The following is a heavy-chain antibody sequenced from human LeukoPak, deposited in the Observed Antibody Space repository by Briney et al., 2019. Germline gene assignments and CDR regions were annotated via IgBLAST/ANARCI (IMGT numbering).Heavy chain of an antibody. J-gene: IGHJ4*02. CDR3: ARGPRSSDWYSVDY. Sequence: SETLSLTCTVSGGSISSGSYYWGWIRQPPGKGLEWIGSIYSSGSTNYNPSLKSRVTVSVDTSKNQFSLKLSSVTAADTAVYYCARGPRSSDWYSVDYWGRGTLVTVSS. D-gene: IGHD6-19*01. CDR1: GGSISSGSYY. V-gene: IGHV4-39*07. CDR2: IYSSGST.